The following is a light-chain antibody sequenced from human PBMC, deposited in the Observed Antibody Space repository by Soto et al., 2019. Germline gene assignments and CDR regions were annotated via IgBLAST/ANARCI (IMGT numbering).Light chain of an antibody. CDR2: WAS. Sequence: DIVMTQSPDSLAVSLGERATINCKSSQSVLYSSNNKNYLAWYQQKPGQPPKLLIHWASTRESGVPDRFIGSGSGTDFTLTISSLQAEDVAVYYCQQYYDNRPDFGPGTKVDIK. CDR3: QQYYDNRPD. V-gene: IGKV4-1*01. CDR1: QSVLYSSNNKNY. J-gene: IGKJ3*01.